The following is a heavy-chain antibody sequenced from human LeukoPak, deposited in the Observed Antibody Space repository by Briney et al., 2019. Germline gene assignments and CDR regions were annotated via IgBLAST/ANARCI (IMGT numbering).Heavy chain of an antibody. D-gene: IGHD1-26*01. Sequence: SETLSLTCTVSGGSIRGTSYNWGWIRPPPGKGRRWSGSIYYSGTTYYNPSVKSRVTISVDTSKNQFSLKLSSVTAADTAVYCCARKIVGPTAPFDYWGQGTLVTVSS. CDR3: ARKIVGPTAPFDY. V-gene: IGHV4-39*01. J-gene: IGHJ4*02. CDR2: IYYSGTT. CDR1: GGSIRGTSYN.